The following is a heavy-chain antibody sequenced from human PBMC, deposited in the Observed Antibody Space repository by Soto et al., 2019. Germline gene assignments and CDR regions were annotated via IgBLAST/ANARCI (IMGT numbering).Heavy chain of an antibody. CDR2: IYYSGST. D-gene: IGHD3-10*01. J-gene: IGHJ6*03. V-gene: IGHV4-59*08. CDR3: ARSVITMVRGVITFSYYYMDV. CDR1: GGSISSYY. Sequence: SETLSLTCTVSGGSISSYYWSWIRQPPGKGLEWIGYIYYSGSTNYNPSLKSRVTISVETSKNQFSLKLSSVTAADTAVYYCARSVITMVRGVITFSYYYMDVWGKGTTVTVSS.